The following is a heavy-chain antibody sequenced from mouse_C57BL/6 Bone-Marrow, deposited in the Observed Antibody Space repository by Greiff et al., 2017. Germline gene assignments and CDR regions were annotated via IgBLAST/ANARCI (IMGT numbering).Heavy chain of an antibody. J-gene: IGHJ1*03. Sequence: QVQLQQPVAELVKPGASVKLSCKASGYTFTSYCMHWVKQRPGRGLAWIGRIDPNSGGTKYNEKFKSKATLTVDKPSSTAYMQLSSLTSEDSAVYDCANGNYVCWYVNVWGTGTTVTVSA. D-gene: IGHD2-1*01. CDR1: GYTFTSYC. CDR2: IDPNSGGT. CDR3: ANGNYVCWYVNV. V-gene: IGHV1-72*01.